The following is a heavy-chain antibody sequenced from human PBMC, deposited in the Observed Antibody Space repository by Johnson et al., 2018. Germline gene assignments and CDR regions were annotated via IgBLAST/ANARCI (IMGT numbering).Heavy chain of an antibody. J-gene: IGHJ6*02. V-gene: IGHV3-30-3*01. CDR1: GFTFSSYA. CDR2: ISYDGSNK. Sequence: QVQLVQSGGGVVQPGRSLRLSCAVYGFTFSSYAMHWVRQAPGKGLEWVAVISYDGSNKYYADSVKGRFTISRDNSKNTLYLQMNRLRAEDTAVYYCARDLFMDVWGQGTTVTVSS. CDR3: ARDLFMDV. D-gene: IGHD2-21*01.